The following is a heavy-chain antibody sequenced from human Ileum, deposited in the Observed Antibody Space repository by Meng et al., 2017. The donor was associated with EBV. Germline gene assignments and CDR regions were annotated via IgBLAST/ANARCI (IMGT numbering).Heavy chain of an antibody. V-gene: IGHV1-46*03. J-gene: IGHJ4*02. CDR3: ARGHFRGSSWFDY. CDR1: GYTFTSFY. CDR2: INPSGGTT. Sequence: VHLVQSRXEVMKXXXSVKVSCKASGYTFTSFYLNWVRQAPGQGLEWMGIINPSGGTTSDAQKFQGRVTMTRDTSTSTVYMELSSLRPEDTAVYYCARGHFRGSSWFDYWGQGTLVTVSS. D-gene: IGHD6-13*01.